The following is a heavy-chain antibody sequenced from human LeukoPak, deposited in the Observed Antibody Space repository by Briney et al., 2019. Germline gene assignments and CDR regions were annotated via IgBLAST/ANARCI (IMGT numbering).Heavy chain of an antibody. Sequence: GESLRLACAASGFTFSSYAMHWVRQAPGKGLEWVAVISYDGSNKYYADSVKGRFTISRDNSKNTLYLQMNSLRAEDTAVYYCARWGPPTTVTTSDYWGQGTLVTVSS. CDR1: GFTFSSYA. D-gene: IGHD4-11*01. CDR2: ISYDGSNK. V-gene: IGHV3-30*04. CDR3: ARWGPPTTVTTSDY. J-gene: IGHJ4*02.